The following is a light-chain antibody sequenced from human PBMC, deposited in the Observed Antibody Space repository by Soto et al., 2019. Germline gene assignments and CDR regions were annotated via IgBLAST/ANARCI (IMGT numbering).Light chain of an antibody. CDR2: GAS. V-gene: IGKV3-15*01. CDR3: QQYNFWPQT. J-gene: IGKJ1*01. Sequence: EIVMTQSPATLSVSPGERATLSCRASQSVSSNLAWYQQKPGQTPRLLIYGASTRATGIPARFSASGSGAEFTLTISSLQSEDFAIYYCQQYNFWPQTFGQGTKVDIK. CDR1: QSVSSN.